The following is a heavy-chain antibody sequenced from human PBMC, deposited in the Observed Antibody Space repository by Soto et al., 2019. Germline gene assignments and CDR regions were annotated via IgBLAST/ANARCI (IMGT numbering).Heavy chain of an antibody. J-gene: IGHJ5*02. CDR1: GYIFTNYD. CDR3: AKDSGGRYSWFGP. V-gene: IGHV1-8*01. CDR2: VNPNNGKT. Sequence: ASVKVSCKTSGYIFTNYDINWVRQAAGRGLEWMGRVNPNNGKTDYAQNFQGRLTMTRDTSISTVYMELSSLTSEDTAVYYCAKDSGGRYSWFGPWGQGTLGTVAS. D-gene: IGHD2-2*02.